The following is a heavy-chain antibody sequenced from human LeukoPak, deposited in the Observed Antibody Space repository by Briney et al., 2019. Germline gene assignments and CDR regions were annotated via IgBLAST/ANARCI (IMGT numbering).Heavy chain of an antibody. CDR2: IGHSGST. CDR3: ARSGTYQYSSAYDY. Sequence: SETLSLTCAVYGGSFSGYYWSWIRQPPGKRLEWLGEIGHSGSTNYNPSLNSRVTVSLDTSKNQFSLRLTSVTAADTAVYYCARSGTYQYSSAYDYWGQGTLVTVSS. J-gene: IGHJ4*01. CDR1: GGSFSGYY. D-gene: IGHD3-10*01. V-gene: IGHV4-34*01.